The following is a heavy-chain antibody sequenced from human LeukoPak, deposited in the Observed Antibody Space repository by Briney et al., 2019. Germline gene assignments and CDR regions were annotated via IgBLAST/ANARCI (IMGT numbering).Heavy chain of an antibody. J-gene: IGHJ6*03. D-gene: IGHD4/OR15-4a*01. V-gene: IGHV1-2*02. Sequence: ASVKVSCKASGYTFTGYYMHWLRQAPGQGLEWMGWINPNSGATNYAQKFQGRVTMTRDTSISTAYMELSRLKSDDTAVYYCAGTPYGGYYYYMDVWGKGTTVTVSS. CDR1: GYTFTGYY. CDR2: INPNSGAT. CDR3: AGTPYGGYYYYMDV.